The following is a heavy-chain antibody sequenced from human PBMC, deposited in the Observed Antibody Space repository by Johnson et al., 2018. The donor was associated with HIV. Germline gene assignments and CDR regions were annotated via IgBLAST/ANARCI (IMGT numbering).Heavy chain of an antibody. CDR1: GFTFSNYG. J-gene: IGHJ3*02. CDR2: VWYDGSNK. D-gene: IGHD7-27*01. Sequence: QVQLVESGGGVVPPGRSLRLSCVASGFTFSNYGMHWVRQAPGKGLEWVAAVWYDGSNKYYANSVKGRFTIFRDNSENTMYSQMNRLRADDTAVYFCTKDRTNWGYDAFDIWGQGTMVTVSS. CDR3: TKDRTNWGYDAFDI. V-gene: IGHV3-33*06.